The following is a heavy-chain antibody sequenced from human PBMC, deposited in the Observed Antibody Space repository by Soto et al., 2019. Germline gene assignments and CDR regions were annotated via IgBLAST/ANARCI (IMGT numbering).Heavy chain of an antibody. CDR1: GFTVSSDY. J-gene: IGHJ4*02. Sequence: EVQLVETGGGLIQPGGSLRLSCAASGFTVSSDYMSWVRQAPGKGLEWVSVIYSGNSTYYANSVKGRFIISRENSKNTLYLQMNSLRAEDTAVYYCARWHWRYWGQGTLVTVSS. V-gene: IGHV3-53*02. D-gene: IGHD1-1*01. CDR2: IYSGNST. CDR3: ARWHWRY.